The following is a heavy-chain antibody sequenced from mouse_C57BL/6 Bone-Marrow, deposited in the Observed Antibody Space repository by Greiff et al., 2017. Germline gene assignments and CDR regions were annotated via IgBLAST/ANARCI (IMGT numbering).Heavy chain of an antibody. V-gene: IGHV2-6*01. CDR3: ASRLWYFDV. CDR1: GFSLTSYG. CDR2: IWGVGST. J-gene: IGHJ1*03. Sequence: VQLQQSGPGLVAPSQSLSITCTVSGFSLTSYGVDWVRQSPGKGLEWLGVIWGVGSTNYNSALKSRLSISKDNSKSQVFLKMNSLQTDDIAMYYCASRLWYFDVWGTGTTVTVSS. D-gene: IGHD3-2*02.